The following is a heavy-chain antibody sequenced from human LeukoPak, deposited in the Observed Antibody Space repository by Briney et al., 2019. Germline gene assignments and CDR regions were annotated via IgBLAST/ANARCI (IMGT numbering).Heavy chain of an antibody. Sequence: SETLSLTCTVSGGSISSGSYYWSWIRQPAGKGLEWIGRIYTSGSTNYNPSLKSRVTISVDTSKNQFSLKLSSVTAADTAVYYCARGEDYGEANWFDPWGQGTPVTVSS. CDR1: GGSISSGSYY. CDR2: IYTSGST. J-gene: IGHJ5*02. V-gene: IGHV4-61*02. CDR3: ARGEDYGEANWFDP. D-gene: IGHD4-17*01.